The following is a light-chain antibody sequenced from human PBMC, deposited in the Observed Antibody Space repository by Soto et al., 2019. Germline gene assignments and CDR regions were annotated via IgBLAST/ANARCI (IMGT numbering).Light chain of an antibody. CDR3: QHNNSYPEA. CDR1: QTISSW. J-gene: IGKJ1*01. V-gene: IGKV1-5*03. Sequence: DIQMTQSPSTLSGSVGDRVTITCRASQTISSWLAWYQQKPGKAPKLLIYKASTLKSGVPSSFRGSGSGKEFTLTISSLKPDVFATNTCQHNNSYPEAFGKGTKL. CDR2: KAS.